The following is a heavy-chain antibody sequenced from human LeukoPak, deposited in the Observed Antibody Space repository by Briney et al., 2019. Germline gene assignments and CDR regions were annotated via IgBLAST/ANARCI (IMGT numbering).Heavy chain of an antibody. V-gene: IGHV3-23*01. Sequence: GGSRRLSCAASGFPFSSYAMSWVRQAPGKGLEWVSTLSGSVGSTYYADSVKGRFTISRDNSKNTLYLQMNSLRAEDTAVYYCAKDMWDLTWYFDLWGRGTLVTVSS. D-gene: IGHD1-26*01. CDR2: LSGSVGST. J-gene: IGHJ2*01. CDR1: GFPFSSYA. CDR3: AKDMWDLTWYFDL.